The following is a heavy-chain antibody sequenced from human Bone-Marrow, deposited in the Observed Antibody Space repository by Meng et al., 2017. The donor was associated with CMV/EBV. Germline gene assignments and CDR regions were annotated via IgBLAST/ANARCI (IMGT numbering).Heavy chain of an antibody. CDR3: ARDKEVWGYFDY. CDR2: ISAYNGNT. CDR1: GYTFTSYG. Sequence: ASVKVSCKASGYTFTSYGISWVRQAPGQGLEWMGWISAYNGNTNYAQKLQGRVTMTTDTSTSTAYMELSGLRSEDTAVYYCARDKEVWGYFDYWGQGTLVTVSS. D-gene: IGHD7-27*01. V-gene: IGHV1-18*01. J-gene: IGHJ4*02.